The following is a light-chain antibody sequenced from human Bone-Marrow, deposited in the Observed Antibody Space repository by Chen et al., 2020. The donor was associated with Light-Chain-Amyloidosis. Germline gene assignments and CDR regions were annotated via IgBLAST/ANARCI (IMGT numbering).Light chain of an antibody. CDR2: AAS. V-gene: IGKV1-12*01. CDR1: QGISSR. CDR3: QQSNTFPIT. Sequence: DIQMSQSPSSVSASIGDRVTITCRASQGISSRLAWYQQKPGKAPKLLIYAASTLHSGVPSRFSGSGSGTDFTLTISILQPEEFATYYCQQSNTFPITYGQGTRLEIK. J-gene: IGKJ5*01.